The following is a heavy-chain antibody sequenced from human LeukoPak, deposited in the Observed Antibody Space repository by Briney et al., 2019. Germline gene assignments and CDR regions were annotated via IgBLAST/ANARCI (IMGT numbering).Heavy chain of an antibody. Sequence: PGGSLRLSCAASGFTFSSYWMSWVRQAPGKGLEWVANIKQDGSEKYYVDSVKGRFTISRDNAKNSRYLQMNSLRAEDTAVYYCARYYGDYVEFFDYWGQGTLVTVSS. CDR1: GFTFSSYW. CDR3: ARYYGDYVEFFDY. J-gene: IGHJ4*02. D-gene: IGHD4-17*01. V-gene: IGHV3-7*01. CDR2: IKQDGSEK.